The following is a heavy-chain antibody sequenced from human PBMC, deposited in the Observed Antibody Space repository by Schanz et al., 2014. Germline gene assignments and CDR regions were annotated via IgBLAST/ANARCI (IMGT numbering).Heavy chain of an antibody. V-gene: IGHV3-23*04. CDR3: AKDISDTSGKDDY. CDR1: GFTFSTYA. D-gene: IGHD3-22*01. CDR2: ISGTGGDDT. J-gene: IGHJ4*02. Sequence: EVQLVESGGGVVQPGRSLRLSCAASGFTFSTYAMAWVRQAPGKGLLWVSSISGTGGDDTYYADSVKGRFTISRDNSKNTLFLQMNSLRVEDSAIYYCAKDISDTSGKDDYWGQGTLVTVSA.